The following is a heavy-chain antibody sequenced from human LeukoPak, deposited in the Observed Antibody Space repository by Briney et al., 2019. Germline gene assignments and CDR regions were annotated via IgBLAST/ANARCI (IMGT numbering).Heavy chain of an antibody. V-gene: IGHV3-7*01. Sequence: GGSLRLSCAASGFTFSSYWMSWVRQAPGKGLEWVANIKQDGSEKYYVDSVKGRFTISRDNAKNSLYLQMNSLRAEDTAVYYCAKQPDKGYSYGYWGYFDYGGQGTLVTVSS. CDR1: GFTFSSYW. J-gene: IGHJ4*02. CDR3: AKQPDKGYSYGYWGYFDY. CDR2: IKQDGSEK. D-gene: IGHD5-18*01.